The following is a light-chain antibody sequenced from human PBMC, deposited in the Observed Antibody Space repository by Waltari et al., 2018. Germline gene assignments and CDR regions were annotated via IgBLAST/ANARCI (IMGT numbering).Light chain of an antibody. Sequence: QSALTQPASVSGSPGQSITISCTRTTSDFGSYNYVSWYQQHPGKAPKLMIYDVTNRPSGVSNRFSGSKSGNTASLTISGLQAEDEADYYCSSYMDTTTLELFGGGTSLTVL. CDR2: DVT. V-gene: IGLV2-14*03. J-gene: IGLJ2*01. CDR1: TSDFGSYNY. CDR3: SSYMDTTTLEL.